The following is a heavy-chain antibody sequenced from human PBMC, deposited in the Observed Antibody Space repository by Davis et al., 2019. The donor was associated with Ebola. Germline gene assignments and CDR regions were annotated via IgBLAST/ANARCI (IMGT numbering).Heavy chain of an antibody. CDR1: GFTVSSNY. Sequence: GESLKISCAVSGFTVSSNYMSWVRQAPGKGLEWVSVIYSAGTTYYADSMKGRFTISRDNSKNMLYLQMNSLRAEDTAVYYCARQPLWFGQNYFEYWGRGTLVTVSS. V-gene: IGHV3-53*01. J-gene: IGHJ4*02. CDR3: ARQPLWFGQNYFEY. D-gene: IGHD3-10*01. CDR2: IYSAGTT.